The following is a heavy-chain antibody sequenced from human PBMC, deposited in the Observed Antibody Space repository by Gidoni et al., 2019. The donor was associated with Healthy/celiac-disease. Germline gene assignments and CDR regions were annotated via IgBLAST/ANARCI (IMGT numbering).Heavy chain of an antibody. CDR3: ARVPRYYDSSGYYYYFDY. J-gene: IGHJ4*02. V-gene: IGHV3-21*01. CDR2: ISSSSSYI. D-gene: IGHD3-22*01. CDR1: GFNVSSES. Sequence: EVQLVESGGGLVKPGGSLRLSCAAPGFNVSSESMNWGRQAPGKGLEWVSSISSSSSYIYYADSVKGRFTISRDNAKNSLYLQMNSLRAEDTAVYYCARVPRYYDSSGYYYYFDYWGQGTLVTVSS.